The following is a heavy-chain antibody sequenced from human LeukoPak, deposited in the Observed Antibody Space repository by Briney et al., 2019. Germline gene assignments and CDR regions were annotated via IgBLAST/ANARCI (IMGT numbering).Heavy chain of an antibody. V-gene: IGHV4-34*01. Sequence: PSETLSLTCAVYGGSFSGYYWSWIRQPPGKGLEWIGETNHSGSTNYNPSLKSRVTISVDTSKNQFSLKLSSVTAADTAVYYCARGPAVVVPAHRGYFQHWGQGTLVTVSS. CDR2: TNHSGST. CDR3: ARGPAVVVPAHRGYFQH. J-gene: IGHJ1*01. D-gene: IGHD2-2*01. CDR1: GGSFSGYY.